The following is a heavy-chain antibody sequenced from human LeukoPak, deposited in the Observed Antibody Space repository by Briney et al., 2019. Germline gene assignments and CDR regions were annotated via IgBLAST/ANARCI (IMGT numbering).Heavy chain of an antibody. CDR2: IYHSGST. CDR1: GGSISSNHW. V-gene: IGHV4-4*02. J-gene: IGHJ2*01. Sequence: PSETLSLTCAVSGGSISSNHWWTWVRQPPGKGLEWIGEIYHSGSTNQNPSLKSRVTISVDTSKNQFSLKLSSVTAADTAVYYCARTYYDFWSGSRYWYFHLWGRGTLVTVSS. CDR3: ARTYYDFWSGSRYWYFHL. D-gene: IGHD3-3*01.